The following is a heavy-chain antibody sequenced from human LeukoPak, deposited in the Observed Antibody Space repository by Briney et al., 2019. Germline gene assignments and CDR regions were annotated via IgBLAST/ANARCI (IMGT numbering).Heavy chain of an antibody. V-gene: IGHV4-34*01. CDR3: ARKGLTKPLSVAVDFDS. D-gene: IGHD6-19*01. CDR2: IDQSGRT. J-gene: IGHJ4*02. CDR1: GVSFSGYY. Sequence: SETLSLTCAVYGVSFSGYYWSWIRQPPGKGLEWIAEIDQSGRTNFNRSLKSRITISVDTSKKHFSLKLSSVTAADTAVYYCARKGLTKPLSVAVDFDSWGQGTLVTVSS.